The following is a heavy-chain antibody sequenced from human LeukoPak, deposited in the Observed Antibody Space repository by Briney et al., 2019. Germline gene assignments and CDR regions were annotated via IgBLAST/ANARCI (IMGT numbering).Heavy chain of an antibody. V-gene: IGHV3-48*01. D-gene: IGHD6-13*01. J-gene: IGHJ6*03. CDR1: GFTFSSYS. CDR3: ARGSSWSYYYYTDV. CDR2: ISSSSNTI. Sequence: GGSLRLSCAASGFTFSSYSMNWVRQAPGKGLEWVSYISSSSNTIYYADSVKGRFTISRDNAKNSLYLQMNSLRAEDTAGYYCARGSSWSYYYYTDVWGKGTTVTVSS.